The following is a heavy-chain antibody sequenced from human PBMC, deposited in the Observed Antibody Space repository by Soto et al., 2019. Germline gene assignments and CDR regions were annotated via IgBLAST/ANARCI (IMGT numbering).Heavy chain of an antibody. CDR3: VKFPFYDTTARAY. J-gene: IGHJ4*01. CDR1: EFSSGTYW. CDR2: INQDGSVK. D-gene: IGHD3-22*01. Sequence: GVSEFSSGTYWRNRVLKAPGKGLEWVAKINQDGSVKYYVDSVRGRFTISRENAKNSLFLQMNSLRAEDTAFFFCVKFPFYDTTARAYRGNGTPVPVSS. V-gene: IGHV3-7*01.